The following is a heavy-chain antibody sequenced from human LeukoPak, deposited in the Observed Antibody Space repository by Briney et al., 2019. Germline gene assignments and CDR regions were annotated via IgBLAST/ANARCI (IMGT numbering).Heavy chain of an antibody. CDR3: ARVRGGRSWYYYGMDV. J-gene: IGHJ6*02. CDR1: GFTFSNFA. Sequence: HPGRSLRLSCAASGFTFSNFAMHWVRQAPGKGLERVAVISYDGDNEYYADSVKGQFTISRDNSKDRLYLQMNSLRPEDTAMYYCARVRGGRSWYYYGMDVWGRGTTVTVSS. V-gene: IGHV3-30-3*01. D-gene: IGHD3-16*01. CDR2: ISYDGDNE.